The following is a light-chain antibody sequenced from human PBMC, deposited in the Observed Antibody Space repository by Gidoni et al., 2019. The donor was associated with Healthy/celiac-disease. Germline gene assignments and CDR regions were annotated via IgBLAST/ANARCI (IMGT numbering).Light chain of an antibody. V-gene: IGKV4-1*01. CDR2: WAS. J-gene: IGKJ2*01. CDR3: QQYYSTPLYT. CDR1: QSVLYSSNNKNY. Sequence: DIVMTQSPDSLAVSLGERATINCKSSQSVLYSSNNKNYLAWYQQKPGQPPKLLIYWASARESGVPDRFSSRGSGTDFTLTISSLQAEDVAVYYCQQYYSTPLYTFGQGTKLEI.